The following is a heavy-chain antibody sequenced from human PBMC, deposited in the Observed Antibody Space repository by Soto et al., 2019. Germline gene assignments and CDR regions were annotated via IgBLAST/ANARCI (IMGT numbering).Heavy chain of an antibody. V-gene: IGHV3-23*01. J-gene: IGHJ4*02. CDR3: VRDLRCVDPNAFVY. Sequence: GGSLRLSCAASGFIFRTFAMSWVRQAPGKGLEWVSGSSASGDDKFYAHYVKGRFTISRDSSKNTLYLQMNSLRAEDTAVYHCVRDLRCVDPNAFVYWGLGTLVTVSS. D-gene: IGHD5-12*01. CDR2: SSASGDDK. CDR1: GFIFRTFA.